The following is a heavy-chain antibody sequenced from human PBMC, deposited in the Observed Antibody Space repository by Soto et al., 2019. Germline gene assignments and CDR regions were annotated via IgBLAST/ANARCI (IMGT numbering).Heavy chain of an antibody. Sequence: GASVKVSCKASGGTFSSYTISWVRQAPGQGLEWMGRIIPILGIANYAQKFQGRVTITADKSTSTAYMELSSLRSEDTAVYYCARDRGYCTNGVCYTANWFDPWGQGTLVTVSS. J-gene: IGHJ5*02. CDR1: GGTFSSYT. D-gene: IGHD2-8*01. V-gene: IGHV1-69*04. CDR2: IIPILGIA. CDR3: ARDRGYCTNGVCYTANWFDP.